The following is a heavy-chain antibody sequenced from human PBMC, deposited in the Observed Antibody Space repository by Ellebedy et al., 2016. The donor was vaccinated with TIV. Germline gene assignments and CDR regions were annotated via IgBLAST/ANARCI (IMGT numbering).Heavy chain of an antibody. V-gene: IGHV3-30*02. D-gene: IGHD3-3*01. CDR1: GFIFSNYP. J-gene: IGHJ4*02. CDR2: IRSDRSGE. Sequence: LSLTCAASGFIFSNYPFHWARQAPGKGLEWVAFIRSDRSGEYYSDSVKGRFTISRDNSRNALYLQMNSLRPDDTAVYYCGRVPGEWTTIDYWGQGTLVTVS. CDR3: GRVPGEWTTIDY.